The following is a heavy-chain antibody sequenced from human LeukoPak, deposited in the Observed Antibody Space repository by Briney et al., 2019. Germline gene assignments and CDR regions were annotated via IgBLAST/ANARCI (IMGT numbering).Heavy chain of an antibody. J-gene: IGHJ4*02. CDR2: ISYDGSNK. D-gene: IGHD1/OR15-1a*01. CDR3: ARGTWLNKLFDF. V-gene: IGHV3-30*14. Sequence: GGSLRLSCAASGFTFSSYAMHWVRQAPGKGLEWVAVISYDGSNKYHADSVKGRFSISRDNSKNTLSLQMNSLRVEDTAVYYCARGTWLNKLFDFWGQGTLVTVSS. CDR1: GFTFSSYA.